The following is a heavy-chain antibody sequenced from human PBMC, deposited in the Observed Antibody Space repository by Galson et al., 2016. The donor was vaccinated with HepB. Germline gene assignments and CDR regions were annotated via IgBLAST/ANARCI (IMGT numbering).Heavy chain of an antibody. D-gene: IGHD1-1*01. J-gene: IGHJ6*02. CDR3: GTTSYYYYGMDV. Sequence: SLRLSCATSGFTFGDYAMTWVRQAPGKGLEWVGFIRSKAYGGTIEYAASVKGRFTISRDDSKSIAYLQMNSLKTEDTSVYYCGTTSYYYYGMDVWGQGTTGTVSS. V-gene: IGHV3-49*04. CDR2: IRSKAYGGTI. CDR1: GFTFGDYA.